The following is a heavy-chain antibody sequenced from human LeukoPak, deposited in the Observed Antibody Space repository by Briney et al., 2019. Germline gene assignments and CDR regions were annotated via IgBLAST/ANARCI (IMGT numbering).Heavy chain of an antibody. D-gene: IGHD3-10*01. J-gene: IGHJ4*02. V-gene: IGHV3-30-3*01. CDR2: TLSDLNVT. CDR1: GFTVRNCV. Sequence: GGCLRLSYAASGFTVRNCVIHCVRLAPGKGREGVAVTLSDLNVTSYAVSVKGRFTISRDKSRSTLYLQLNSLTPEETAIYYCARAGYSGPGSTPSLYFAYWGQGTLVTVS. CDR3: ARAGYSGPGSTPSLYFAY.